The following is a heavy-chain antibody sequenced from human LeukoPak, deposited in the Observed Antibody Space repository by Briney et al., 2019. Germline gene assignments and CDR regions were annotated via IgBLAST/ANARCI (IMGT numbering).Heavy chain of an antibody. V-gene: IGHV1-2*02. CDR2: INLDSGAT. CDR3: ARDIRDAFDI. CDR1: GYTFTAYY. D-gene: IGHD3-3*02. J-gene: IGHJ3*02. Sequence: GASVKVSCKAFGYTFTAYYMHWVRQAPGQGFEWMGWINLDSGATDYAQKFQGRVTMTRDTSISTAYMELSRLRSDDTAVYYCARDIRDAFDIWGQGTMVTVSS.